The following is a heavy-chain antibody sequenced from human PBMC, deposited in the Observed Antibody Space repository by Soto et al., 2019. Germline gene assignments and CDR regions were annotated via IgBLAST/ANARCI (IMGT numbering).Heavy chain of an antibody. Sequence: GGSLRLSCAASGFIFSTHGMHWVRRAPGKGLEWVALISSDGSNTYYGDSVKGRFTISRDNSKNMVFLQMNSLRPDDTGVYFCAKHWGQSRRDHWGQGTLVTVSS. D-gene: IGHD7-27*01. CDR3: AKHWGQSRRDH. CDR1: GFIFSTHG. CDR2: ISSDGSNT. J-gene: IGHJ4*02. V-gene: IGHV3-30*18.